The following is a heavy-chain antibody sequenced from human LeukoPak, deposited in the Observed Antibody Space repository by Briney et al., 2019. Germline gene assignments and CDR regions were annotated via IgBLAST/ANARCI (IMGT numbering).Heavy chain of an antibody. CDR3: ARDRGGKYCSSTSCPVDY. CDR1: GFTFSSYS. D-gene: IGHD2-2*01. J-gene: IGHJ4*02. CDR2: ISSSSSYI. V-gene: IGHV3-21*01. Sequence: GGSLRLSCAASGFTFSSYSMNWVPQAPGKGLEWVSSISSSSSYIYYADSVKGRFTISRDNAKNSLYLQMNSLRAEDTGVYYCARDRGGKYCSSTSCPVDYWGQGTLVTVSS.